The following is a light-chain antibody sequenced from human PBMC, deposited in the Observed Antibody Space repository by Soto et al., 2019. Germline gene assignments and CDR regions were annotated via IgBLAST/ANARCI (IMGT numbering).Light chain of an antibody. J-gene: IGKJ1*01. CDR1: ERIYSAY. CDR3: QQYSSSRT. V-gene: IGKV3-20*01. Sequence: EVVLTQSPGTLSLSRGERATLSCRASERIYSAYLGWYQQKPGQAPRLLIYGTSSRATGIPVRFSGSGSETDFTLTITRLEPEDFAVYYCQQYSSSRTFGQGTKVDIK. CDR2: GTS.